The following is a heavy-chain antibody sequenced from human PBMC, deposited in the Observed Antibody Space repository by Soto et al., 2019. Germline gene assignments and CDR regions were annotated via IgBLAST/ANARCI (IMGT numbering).Heavy chain of an antibody. V-gene: IGHV3-23*01. CDR2: LSGSGGTT. CDR3: AKDHVCCGPKWIDT. J-gene: IGHJ5*02. CDR1: GFTFSSYA. D-gene: IGHD2-21*01. Sequence: EVQLLESGGGLVQPGGSLRLSCAASGFTFSSYAMSWVRQTPGKGLEWVSTLSGSGGTTYYADSVKGQFTISRDNSKSTLYLQMNSLRAEDRAGYYCAKDHVCCGPKWIDTWGQVTLVTVSS.